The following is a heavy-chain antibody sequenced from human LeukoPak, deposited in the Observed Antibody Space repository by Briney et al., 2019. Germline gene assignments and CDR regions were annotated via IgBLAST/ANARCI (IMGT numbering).Heavy chain of an antibody. J-gene: IGHJ4*02. Sequence: GASVKVSCKASGYTFTSYGISWVRQAPGQGLEWMGWISAYNGNTNYAQKLQGRVTMTTDTSTSTAYMELRSLRSDVTAVYYCARDLGGGFIAAAGTGYWGQGTLVTVSS. CDR3: ARDLGGGFIAAAGTGY. CDR2: ISAYNGNT. CDR1: GYTFTSYG. V-gene: IGHV1-18*01. D-gene: IGHD6-13*01.